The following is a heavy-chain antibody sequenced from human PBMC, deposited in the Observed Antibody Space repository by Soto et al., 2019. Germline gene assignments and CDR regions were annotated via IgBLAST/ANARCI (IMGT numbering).Heavy chain of an antibody. D-gene: IGHD6-13*01. CDR3: AKDAGYSSLLGAFDI. CDR1: GFTFSSYA. Sequence: LGGSLRLSCAASGFTFSSYAMSWVRQAPGKGLEWVSAISGSGGSTYYADSVKGRFTISRDNSKNTLYQQMNSQRAEDTALYYCAKDAGYSSLLGAFDIWGQGTMVTVSS. V-gene: IGHV3-23*01. J-gene: IGHJ3*02. CDR2: ISGSGGST.